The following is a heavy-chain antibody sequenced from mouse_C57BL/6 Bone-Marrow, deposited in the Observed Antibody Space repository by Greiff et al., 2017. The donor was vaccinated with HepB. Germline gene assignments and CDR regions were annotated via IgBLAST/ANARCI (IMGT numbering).Heavy chain of an antibody. D-gene: IGHD2-5*01. V-gene: IGHV1-66*01. CDR1: GYSFTSYY. J-gene: IGHJ4*01. Sequence: VQLQQSGPELVKPGASVKISCKASGYSFTSYYIHWVKQRPGQGLEWIGWIYPGSGNTKYNEKFKGKATLTADTSSSTAYMQLSSLTSEDSAVYYCARAPYYSNYFYAMDYWGQGTSVTVSS. CDR3: ARAPYYSNYFYAMDY. CDR2: IYPGSGNT.